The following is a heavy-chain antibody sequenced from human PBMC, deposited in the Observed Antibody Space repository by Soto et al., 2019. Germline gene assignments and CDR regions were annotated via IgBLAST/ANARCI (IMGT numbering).Heavy chain of an antibody. V-gene: IGHV4-59*01. CDR3: ARDSGYCSGGRCYGRLAPAIFHX. CDR1: GGSISSCY. CDR2: IYYSGST. J-gene: IGHJ4*02. D-gene: IGHD2-15*01. Sequence: SETLSLTCTVSGGSISSCYWSWIRQPPGKGLEWILYIYYSGSTNYNPSLKSRVTISVDTSKNQFSLKLSSVTAADTAVYYCARDSGYCSGGRCYGRLAPAIFHXWGQGTLVTVSX.